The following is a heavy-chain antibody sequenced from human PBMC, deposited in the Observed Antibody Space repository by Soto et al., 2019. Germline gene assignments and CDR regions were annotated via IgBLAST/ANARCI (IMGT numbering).Heavy chain of an antibody. D-gene: IGHD1-7*01. Sequence: EVQLLESGGGLVQPGGSLRLSCAASGFTFSSYAMSWVRQAPGKGLEWVSAISGSGGSTYYADSVKGRFTISRDNSKNTLYLQMNSLRAEDTAVYYCAKDNWNYEGYYYGMDVWGQGTTVTVSS. CDR3: AKDNWNYEGYYYGMDV. V-gene: IGHV3-23*01. CDR2: ISGSGGST. CDR1: GFTFSSYA. J-gene: IGHJ6*02.